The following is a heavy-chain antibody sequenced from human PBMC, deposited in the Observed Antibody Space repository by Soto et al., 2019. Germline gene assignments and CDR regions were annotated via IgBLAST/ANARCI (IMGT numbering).Heavy chain of an antibody. CDR1: GYTFTSYY. CDR3: ARSQLLWFGEDYYGMDV. D-gene: IGHD3-10*01. CDR2: TNPSGGNT. V-gene: IGHV1-46*01. Sequence: ASVKVSCKASGYTFTSYYMHWVRQAPGQGLEWMGITNPSGGNTSYAQKFQGRVTITRDTSTSTVYMELSSLRSEDTAVYYCARSQLLWFGEDYYGMDVWGQGTTVTVSS. J-gene: IGHJ6*02.